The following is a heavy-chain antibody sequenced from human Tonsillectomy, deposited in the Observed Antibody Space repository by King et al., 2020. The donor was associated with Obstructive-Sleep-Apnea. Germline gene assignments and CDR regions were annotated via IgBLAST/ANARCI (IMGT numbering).Heavy chain of an antibody. CDR1: GFIFTSYG. CDR3: AKETPYCGGDCSFLDY. CDR2: IWYDGSNK. Sequence: VKLVESGGGVVQPGRSLRLSCAASGFIFTSYGMHWVRQAPGKGLEWVALIWYDGSNKYYADSVKGRFTISRDNSKNTLYLQMNSLRAEDTAVYYCAKETPYCGGDCSFLDYWGQGTLVTVSS. D-gene: IGHD2-21*02. J-gene: IGHJ4*02. V-gene: IGHV3-33*06.